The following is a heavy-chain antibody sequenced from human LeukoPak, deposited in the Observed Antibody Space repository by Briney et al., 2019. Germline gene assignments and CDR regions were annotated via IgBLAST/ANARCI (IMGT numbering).Heavy chain of an antibody. D-gene: IGHD3-3*01. CDR1: GGSISSYY. V-gene: IGHV4-59*04. CDR2: IYYNGNT. Sequence: SETLSLTCTVSGGSISSYYWSWIRQPPGKGLEWIGYIYYNGNTFYTPSLKSRVTISFDASKNQFSLKLSSVTAADTAVYYCATSITIFGVVILPFDYWGQGTLVTVSP. CDR3: ATSITIFGVVILPFDY. J-gene: IGHJ4*02.